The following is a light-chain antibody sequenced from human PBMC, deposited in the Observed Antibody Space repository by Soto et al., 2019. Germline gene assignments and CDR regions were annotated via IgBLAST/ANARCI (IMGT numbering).Light chain of an antibody. CDR3: QQYNSFSIT. CDR1: QSVGYW. V-gene: IGKV1-5*03. J-gene: IGKJ5*01. CDR2: KAS. Sequence: DIQMTQSPSTLSASVGDRVTITCRASQSVGYWLAWYQQKPGKAPNLLIYKASNLQSGVPSRFSGRGSGTEFTLTISSLQPDDFATYYCQQYNSFSITFGQGTRLEIK.